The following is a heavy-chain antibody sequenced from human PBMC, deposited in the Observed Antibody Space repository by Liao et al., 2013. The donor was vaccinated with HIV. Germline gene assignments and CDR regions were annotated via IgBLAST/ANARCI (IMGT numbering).Heavy chain of an antibody. V-gene: IGHV4-61*02. CDR1: GDLIRRDNYY. D-gene: IGHD1-26*01. J-gene: IGHJ2*01. CDR3: ARVQWXPAPNWYSDL. Sequence: QVRLQESGPGLVKPSQTLSLTCTVSGDLIRRDNYYWTWIRQPAGKGTGVDWTYLYRYVNHWDHQLQPLPQESSLISADTSSNHVSLKLTSVTAADTAVYYCARVQWXPAPNWYSDLWGRGTLVIVSS. CDR2: LYRYVNHWDH.